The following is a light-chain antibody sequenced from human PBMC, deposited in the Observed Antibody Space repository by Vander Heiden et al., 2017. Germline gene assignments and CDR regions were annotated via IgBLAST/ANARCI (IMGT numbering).Light chain of an antibody. CDR2: DDS. V-gene: IGLV3-21*02. CDR1: NIGRKS. J-gene: IGLJ2*01. Sequence: SYVLTQPPSVSVAPRQTARITCGGNNIGRKSVHWHQQKPGQAPVLVVYDDSDRPSGIPERFSGSNSGNTATLTSSRVEAGDEADYYCQVWDSDNDHVVFGGGTKLTVL. CDR3: QVWDSDNDHVV.